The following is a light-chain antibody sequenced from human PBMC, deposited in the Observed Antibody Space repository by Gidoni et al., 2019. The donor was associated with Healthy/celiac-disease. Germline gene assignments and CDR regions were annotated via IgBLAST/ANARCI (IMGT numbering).Light chain of an antibody. Sequence: DIQMTQSPSTLSASVGDRVTTTCRASQSISSWLAWYQQKPGKAPKLLIYKASSLESGVPSRCSGSGSGTEFTLTISSLQPDDFATYYCQQYNSYSPNTFXQXTKLEIK. V-gene: IGKV1-5*03. CDR1: QSISSW. CDR3: QQYNSYSPNT. CDR2: KAS. J-gene: IGKJ2*01.